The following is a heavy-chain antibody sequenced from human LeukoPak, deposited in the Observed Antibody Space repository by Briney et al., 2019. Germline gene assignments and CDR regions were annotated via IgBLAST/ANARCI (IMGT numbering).Heavy chain of an antibody. V-gene: IGHV3-30*02. CDR2: IRFDGSKK. D-gene: IGHD3-9*01. CDR1: GFTFSTYG. CDR3: ARSHYDVVTAYYKN. Sequence: GGSLRLSCAASGFTFSTYGMHWVRQGPGKGLEWVAFIRFDGSKKYYADSVKGRFTISRDNSKNTLSLQMNSLRPDDTAVYYCARSHYDVVTAYYKNWGQGTLVTLSS. J-gene: IGHJ4*02.